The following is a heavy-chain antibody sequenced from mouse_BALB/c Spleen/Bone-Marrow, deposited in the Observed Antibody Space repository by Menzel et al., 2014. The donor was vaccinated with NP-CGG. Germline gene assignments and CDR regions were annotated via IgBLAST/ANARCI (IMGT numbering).Heavy chain of an antibody. J-gene: IGHJ2*01. D-gene: IGHD1-2*01. CDR1: GFGFSGSD. V-gene: IGHV5-12-1*01. Sequence: EVKLVESGGGLVKPGGSLKLSCAASGFGFSGSDMSWVRQTPEKRLEWVAYISSGGGSTYYPDTVKGRFTISRDNAKNTLYLQMSSLKSEDTAMYYCATHYYGRFDYWGQGTTLTVSS. CDR3: ATHYYGRFDY. CDR2: ISSGGGST.